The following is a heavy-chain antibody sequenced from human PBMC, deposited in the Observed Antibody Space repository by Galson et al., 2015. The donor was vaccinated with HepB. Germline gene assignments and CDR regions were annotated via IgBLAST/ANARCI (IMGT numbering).Heavy chain of an antibody. D-gene: IGHD4-17*01. V-gene: IGHV4-39*01. CDR1: GGPINSKNYH. Sequence: SETLSLTCTVSGGPINSKNYHWGWVRQPPGKGLEWLGNIYYSGTTSYNPSLKSRVTISSDTSKNQVSLKLSSVTAADVAVYYCASASDPYGDYGPNKFDYWGQGTLVTVSS. J-gene: IGHJ4*02. CDR3: ASASDPYGDYGPNKFDY. CDR2: IYYSGTT.